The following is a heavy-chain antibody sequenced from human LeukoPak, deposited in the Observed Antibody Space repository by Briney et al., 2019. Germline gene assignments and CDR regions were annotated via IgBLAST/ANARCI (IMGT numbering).Heavy chain of an antibody. CDR1: GFTFSSYA. CDR2: ISGSGGST. V-gene: IGHV3-23*01. J-gene: IGHJ2*01. D-gene: IGHD6-13*01. CDR3: AKDRQQLVLDPDWYFDL. Sequence: PGGSLRLSCAASGFTFSSYAMSWVRQAPGKGLEWVSAISGSGGSTYYADSVKGRFTISRDNSKNTLYLQMNSLRAEDTAVYYCAKDRQQLVLDPDWYFDLWGRGTLVTVSS.